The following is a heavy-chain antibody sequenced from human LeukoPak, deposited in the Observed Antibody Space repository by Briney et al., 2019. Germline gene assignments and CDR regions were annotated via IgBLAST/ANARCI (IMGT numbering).Heavy chain of an antibody. D-gene: IGHD3-10*01. CDR2: MSGSGTGT. CDR1: EFTFRNYW. V-gene: IGHV3-23*01. CDR3: AKGLYQYFGSGSYTLDH. J-gene: IGHJ4*02. Sequence: GGSLRLSCAASEFTFRNYWMSWVRQAPGKGLEWVSAMSGSGTGTSYAESVQGRFTISRDNSKNTLYLQMNSLRAEDTAVYYCAKGLYQYFGSGSYTLDHWGQGTQVTVSS.